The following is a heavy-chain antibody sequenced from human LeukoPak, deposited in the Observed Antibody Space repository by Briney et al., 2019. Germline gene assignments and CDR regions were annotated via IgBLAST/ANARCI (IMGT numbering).Heavy chain of an antibody. V-gene: IGHV4-38-2*02. J-gene: IGHJ4*02. CDR1: GYSISSGYY. Sequence: SETLSLTCTVSGYSISSGYYWGWIRQPPGKGLEWIGSIYHSGSTYYNPSLKSRVTISVDTSKNQFSLKLSSVTAADTAVYYCARDPHDRYYYDSSGYHHYWGQGTLVTVSS. CDR3: ARDPHDRYYYDSSGYHHY. D-gene: IGHD3-22*01. CDR2: IYHSGST.